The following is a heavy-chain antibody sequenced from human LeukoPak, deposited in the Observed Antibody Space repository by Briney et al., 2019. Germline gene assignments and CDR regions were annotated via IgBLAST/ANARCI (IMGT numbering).Heavy chain of an antibody. Sequence: SGTLSLTCTASGGSISSYYWSWIRQPPGKGLEWLGHIYYSGSTNYNPSLKSRVTISVDKSKNHLPLKLSTVTAADTAAYYCERHLAGSSSWPYVDYWGQGTLVTVS. J-gene: IGHJ4*02. CDR2: IYYSGST. CDR1: GGSISSYY. V-gene: IGHV4-59*08. D-gene: IGHD6-13*01. CDR3: ERHLAGSSSWPYVDY.